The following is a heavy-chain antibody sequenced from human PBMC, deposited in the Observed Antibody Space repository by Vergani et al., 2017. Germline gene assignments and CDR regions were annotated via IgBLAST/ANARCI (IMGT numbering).Heavy chain of an antibody. CDR1: GYTFSDYS. V-gene: IGHV1-69-2*01. D-gene: IGHD6-13*01. J-gene: IGHJ6*02. CDR2: VDPEDDAT. CDR3: ATEQQSMDF. Sequence: EVQLVQSGAEVKKPGATVKISCKVSGYTFSDYSMHWVRQAPGKGPEWMGLVDPEDDATKYAEKFQGRVTINAEKATDTAYMELSSLRSEDTAVYYCATEQQSMDFWGQGTTVTVSS.